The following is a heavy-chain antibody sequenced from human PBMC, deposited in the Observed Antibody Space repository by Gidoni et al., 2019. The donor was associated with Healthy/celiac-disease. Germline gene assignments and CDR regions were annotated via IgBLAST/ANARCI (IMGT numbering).Heavy chain of an antibody. CDR3: ARVRPEDYADGWFDP. V-gene: IGHV4-59*01. J-gene: IGHJ5*02. CDR2: IYYSGST. CDR1: GGSLSSYY. D-gene: IGHD4-17*01. Sequence: VQLPGSGPGLVEPSGTLSLTCTVSGGSLSSYYWSWIRQPPGKGLEWIGYIYYSGSTNYNPSLKSRVTISVDTSKNQFSLKLSSVTAADTAVYYCARVRPEDYADGWFDPWGQGTLVTVSS.